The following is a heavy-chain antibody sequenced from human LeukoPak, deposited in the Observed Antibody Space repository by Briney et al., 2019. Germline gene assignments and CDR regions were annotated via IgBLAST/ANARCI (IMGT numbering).Heavy chain of an antibody. J-gene: IGHJ5*02. CDR3: ARSPRGNYYDSSGRVNWFDP. V-gene: IGHV4-59*08. D-gene: IGHD3-22*01. CDR2: IYYSGST. CDR1: GGSISSYY. Sequence: SETLSLTCTVSGGSISSYYWSWIRQPPGKGLEWIGYIYYSGSTNYNPSLKSRVTISVDTSKNQFSLKLSSVTAADTAVYYCARSPRGNYYDSSGRVNWFDPWGQGTLVTVSS.